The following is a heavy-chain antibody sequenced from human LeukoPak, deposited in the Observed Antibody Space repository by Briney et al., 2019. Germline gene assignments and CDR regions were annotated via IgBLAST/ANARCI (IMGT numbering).Heavy chain of an antibody. CDR2: VYVTGST. V-gene: IGHV4-4*07. CDR3: ARDRQWLVDH. Sequence: SETLSLTCTVPGDSISSYYWSWIRQPAGKGLEWIGRVYVTGSTDLNPALQSRVTMSVDTSKNQFSLKLTSVTAADTAVYYCARDRQWLVDHWGQGTLVTVSS. D-gene: IGHD6-19*01. J-gene: IGHJ5*02. CDR1: GDSISSYY.